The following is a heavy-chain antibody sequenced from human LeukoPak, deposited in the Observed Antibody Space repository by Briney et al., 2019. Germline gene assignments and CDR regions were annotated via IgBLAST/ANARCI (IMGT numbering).Heavy chain of an antibody. V-gene: IGHV5-51*01. Sequence: GESLKISCKGSGSSFTSYWIGWVRQMPGKALEWMGIMYPGDSDTRYSPSFQGQVTISVDKSISTAYLQWSSLKASDTAMYYCAKTPYSSSWYDFDYWGQGTLVTVSS. CDR3: AKTPYSSSWYDFDY. J-gene: IGHJ4*02. D-gene: IGHD6-13*01. CDR1: GSSFTSYW. CDR2: MYPGDSDT.